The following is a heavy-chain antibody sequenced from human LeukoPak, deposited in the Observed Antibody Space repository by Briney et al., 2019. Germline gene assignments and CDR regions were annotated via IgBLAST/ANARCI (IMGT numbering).Heavy chain of an antibody. D-gene: IGHD3-10*01. V-gene: IGHV1-46*01. CDR2: INPSGGST. CDR1: GGILSKWS. J-gene: IGHJ4*02. CDR3: ARPSTMIRGQVFDY. Sequence: ASVKVSCKASGGILSKWSISWVRQAPGQGLEWMGIINPSGGSTSYAQKFQGRVTMTRDTSTSTVYMELSSLRSEDTAVYYCARPSTMIRGQVFDYWGQGTLVTVSS.